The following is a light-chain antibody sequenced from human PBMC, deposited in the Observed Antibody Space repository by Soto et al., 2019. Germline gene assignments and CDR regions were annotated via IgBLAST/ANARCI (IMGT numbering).Light chain of an antibody. CDR2: DIR. J-gene: IGLJ1*01. Sequence: QSALTQPASVSGSPGQSITISCTGTSSDVGGYKYVSWYQQHPGKAPKLMIYDIRNRPSGVSNRFSGSKSGNTASLTISGLQAEDEAAYYCSSYTSSSPRVFGTGTKLTVL. CDR3: SSYTSSSPRV. V-gene: IGLV2-14*03. CDR1: SSDVGGYKY.